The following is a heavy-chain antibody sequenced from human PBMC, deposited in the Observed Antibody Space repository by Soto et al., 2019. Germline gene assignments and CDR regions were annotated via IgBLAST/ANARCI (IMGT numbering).Heavy chain of an antibody. CDR2: IYPGDSDI. J-gene: IGHJ3*01. D-gene: IGHD1-26*01. Sequence: GESLKISCKGSGYDFTRNWIGWVRQMAGKGLEWMGIIYPGDSDIRYSPSFQGQVTISADKSISTAYLQWSSLKASDTAIHYCAKRGADDAFDVWGQGTMVTVSS. CDR1: GYDFTRNW. V-gene: IGHV5-51*01. CDR3: AKRGADDAFDV.